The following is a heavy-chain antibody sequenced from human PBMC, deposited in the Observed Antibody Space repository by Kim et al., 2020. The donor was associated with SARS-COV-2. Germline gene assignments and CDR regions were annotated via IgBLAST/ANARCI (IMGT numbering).Heavy chain of an antibody. J-gene: IGHJ3*02. CDR2: IIHSGETT. D-gene: IGHD3-16*01. CDR1: GFKFSDFY. V-gene: IGHV3-11*01. CDR3: ARDSLYLARGIRFGAYDI. Sequence: GGSLRLSCAAAGFKFSDFYMTWIRQAPGKGLEWVSHIIHSGETTSYADSVEGRFTISRDNAKNSLYLQMHSLRAEDTAVYYCARDSLYLARGIRFGAYDIWGQGTMVTVSS.